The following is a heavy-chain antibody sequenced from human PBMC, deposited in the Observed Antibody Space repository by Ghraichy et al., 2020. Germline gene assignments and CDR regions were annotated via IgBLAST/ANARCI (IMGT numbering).Heavy chain of an antibody. V-gene: IGHV4-59*01. D-gene: IGHD6-19*01. J-gene: IGHJ2*01. CDR1: GGSISSYY. Sequence: SETLSLTCTVSGGSISSYYWSWIRQPPGKGLEWIGYIYYSGSTNYNPSLKSRVTISVDTSKNQFSLKLSSVTAADTAVYYCARGGYSSVYGPWYFDLWGRGTLVTVSS. CDR2: IYYSGST. CDR3: ARGGYSSVYGPWYFDL.